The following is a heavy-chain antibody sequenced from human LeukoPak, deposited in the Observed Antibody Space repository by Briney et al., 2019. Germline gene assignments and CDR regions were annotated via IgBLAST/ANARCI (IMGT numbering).Heavy chain of an antibody. V-gene: IGHV4-59*01. J-gene: IGHJ3*02. D-gene: IGHD3-22*01. CDR1: DGSISSYY. CDR2: IYYSGTT. CDR3: ARGMTYYYDSRQGGAFDI. Sequence: SETLSLTCTVSDGSISSYYWSWIRQPPGKGLEWIGYIYYSGTTNYNPSLKSRVTISVDTSKNQFSLKLSSVTAADTAVYYCARGMTYYYDSRQGGAFDIWGQGTMVTVSS.